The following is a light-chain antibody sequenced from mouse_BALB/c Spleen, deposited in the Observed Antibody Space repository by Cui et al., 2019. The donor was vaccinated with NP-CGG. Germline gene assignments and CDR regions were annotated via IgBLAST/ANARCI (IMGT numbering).Light chain of an antibody. V-gene: IGLV1*01. Sequence: QAVVTQESALTTSPGETVALTCRSSTGAATTSNYANWVQEKPDHLFTGLIGGTNNRAPGVPARFSGSLIGDKAALTITGAQTEDESIYFCVLWYSNHWVFGGGTKLTVL. CDR1: TGAATTSNY. CDR2: GTN. CDR3: VLWYSNHWV. J-gene: IGLJ1*01.